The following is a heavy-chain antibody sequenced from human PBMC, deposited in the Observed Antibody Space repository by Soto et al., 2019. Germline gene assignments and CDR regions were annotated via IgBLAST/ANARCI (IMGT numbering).Heavy chain of an antibody. CDR1: GGSISSSSYY. J-gene: IGHJ4*02. CDR3: ARHAILTGLFDY. V-gene: IGHV4-39*01. D-gene: IGHD3-9*01. Sequence: SETLSLTCTVSGGSISSSSYYWGWIRQPPGKGLEWIGSIYYSGSTYYNPSLKSRVTISVDTSKNQFSLKLSSVTAADTAVYYCARHAILTGLFDYWGQGTLVTVSS. CDR2: IYYSGST.